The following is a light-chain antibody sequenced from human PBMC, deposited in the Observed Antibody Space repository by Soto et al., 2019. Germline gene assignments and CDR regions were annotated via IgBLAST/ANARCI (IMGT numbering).Light chain of an antibody. CDR1: QRFSSS. CDR2: GSS. Sequence: EIVVTQSPATLSLSPGERATLSCRASQRFSSSLACAQQKPCQAPRLLSYGSSTTASSIPARCSSSGSGTEFTLTISSLQSEDVAVYYSQEYNSWAGTFGQGTKVEI. CDR3: QEYNSWAGT. J-gene: IGKJ1*01. V-gene: IGKV3-15*01.